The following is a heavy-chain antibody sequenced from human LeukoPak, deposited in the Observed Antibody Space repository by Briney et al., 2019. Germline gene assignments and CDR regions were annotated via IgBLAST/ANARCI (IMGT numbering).Heavy chain of an antibody. CDR1: GYTFTDYY. V-gene: IGHV1-2*02. Sequence: GASVKVSCKASGYTFTDYYMHCVRQAPGQGLEWMGWINPKRGGTNYAQQFQGRVTMTRDASISTAYMELSRLRSDDTAVYYCAREAGARRGYYYGSGKYNWFDPWGQGTLVTVSS. J-gene: IGHJ5*02. D-gene: IGHD3-10*01. CDR3: AREAGARRGYYYGSGKYNWFDP. CDR2: INPKRGGT.